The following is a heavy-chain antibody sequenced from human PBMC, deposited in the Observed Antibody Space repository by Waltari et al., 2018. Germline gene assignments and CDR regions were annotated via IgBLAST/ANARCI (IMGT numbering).Heavy chain of an antibody. V-gene: IGHV4-34*10. Sequence: QVQLQESGPGLVKPSETLSLPCGFSGGPFSGYYWGWIRQPPGKGLEWIGDIGGSTGSTDYNPSLTSRVTISRDTSKNQFSLRLRSVTAADTAIYYCATGAHYGYYHDAFDFWGQGLRVTVSS. CDR2: IGGSTGST. D-gene: IGHD3-3*01. CDR3: ATGAHYGYYHDAFDF. CDR1: GGPFSGYY. J-gene: IGHJ3*01.